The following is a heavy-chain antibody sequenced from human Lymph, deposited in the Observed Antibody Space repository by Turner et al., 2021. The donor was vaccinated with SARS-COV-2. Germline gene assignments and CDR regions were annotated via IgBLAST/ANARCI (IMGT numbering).Heavy chain of an antibody. CDR1: EYTLTELS. D-gene: IGHD2-15*01. CDR3: ATVLCTGSSCYYYGMDV. J-gene: IGHJ6*02. CDR2: VDPEDGEI. Sequence: QVQLVQSGAEVKQPAASVKVPCKVSEYTLTELSMHWVRQAPGKGLEWMGGVDPEDGEIIYAQKFQGRVTMTEDTSTDTAYMELSSLRSEDTAVYYCATVLCTGSSCYYYGMDVWGQGTTVTVSS. V-gene: IGHV1-24*01.